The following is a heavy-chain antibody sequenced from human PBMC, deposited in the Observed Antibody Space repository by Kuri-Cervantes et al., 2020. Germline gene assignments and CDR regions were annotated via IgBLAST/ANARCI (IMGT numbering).Heavy chain of an antibody. CDR1: GFIFSTYA. CDR2: ITGRGDST. D-gene: IGHD6-13*01. CDR3: ARDLREEGSSWPGWFDP. V-gene: IGHV3-23*01. Sequence: GESLKISCAASGFIFSTYAITWVRQAPGKGLQCVSSITGRGDSTYYSDSVKGRFTISRDNAKNSLYLQMNSLRAEDTAVYYCARDLREEGSSWPGWFDPWGQGTLVTVSS. J-gene: IGHJ5*02.